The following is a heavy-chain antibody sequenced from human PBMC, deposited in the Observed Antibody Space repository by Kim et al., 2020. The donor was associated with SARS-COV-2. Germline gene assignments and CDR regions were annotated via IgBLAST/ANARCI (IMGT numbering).Heavy chain of an antibody. V-gene: IGHV3-33*08. J-gene: IGHJ4*02. CDR3: AREGAMIVVEHYYFDY. CDR2: IWYDGSNK. CDR1: GFTFSSYG. Sequence: GGSLRLSCAASGFTFSSYGMHWVRQAPGKGLEWVAVIWYDGSNKYYADSVKGRFTISRDNSKNTLYLQMNSLRAEDTAVYYCAREGAMIVVEHYYFDYWGQGTLVTVSS. D-gene: IGHD3-22*01.